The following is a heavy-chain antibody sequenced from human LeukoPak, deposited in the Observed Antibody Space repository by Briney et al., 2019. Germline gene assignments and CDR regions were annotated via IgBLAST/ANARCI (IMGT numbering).Heavy chain of an antibody. Sequence: GGSLRLSCAASGFTVSSNYMSWVRQAPGKGLEWVSVIYSGGSTYYADSVKGRFTISRDNAKNSLYLQMNSLRAEDTAVYYCARSPLGYCSGGSCYRLGGYYYYMDVWGKGTTVTVSS. CDR2: IYSGGST. J-gene: IGHJ6*03. D-gene: IGHD2-15*01. CDR3: ARSPLGYCSGGSCYRLGGYYYYMDV. CDR1: GFTVSSNY. V-gene: IGHV3-53*01.